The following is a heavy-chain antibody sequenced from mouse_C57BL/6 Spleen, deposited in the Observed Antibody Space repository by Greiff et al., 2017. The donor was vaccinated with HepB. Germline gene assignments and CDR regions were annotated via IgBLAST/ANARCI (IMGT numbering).Heavy chain of an antibody. CDR1: GFSLTSYG. V-gene: IGHV2-2*01. CDR3: ANWRDYYGSSYDYAMDY. CDR2: IWSGGST. Sequence: VQLQQSGPGLVQPSQSLSITCTVSGFSLTSYGVHWVRQSPGKGLEWLGVIWSGGSTDYNAAFISRLSISKDNSKSQVFFKMNSLQADDTAIYYCANWRDYYGSSYDYAMDYWGQGTSVTVSS. J-gene: IGHJ4*01. D-gene: IGHD1-1*01.